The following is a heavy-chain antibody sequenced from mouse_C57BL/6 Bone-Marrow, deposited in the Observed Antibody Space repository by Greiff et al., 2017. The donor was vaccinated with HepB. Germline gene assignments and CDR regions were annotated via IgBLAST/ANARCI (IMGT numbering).Heavy chain of an antibody. CDR2: IYPGDGDT. V-gene: IGHV1-82*01. CDR3: ARAYYSNYKFAY. CDR1: GYAFSSSW. Sequence: QVHVKQSGPELVKPGASVKISCKASGYAFSSSWMNWVKQRPGKGLEWIGRIYPGDGDTNYNGKFKGKATLTADKSSSTAYMQLSSLTSEDSAVYFCARAYYSNYKFAYWGQGTLVTVSA. J-gene: IGHJ3*01. D-gene: IGHD2-5*01.